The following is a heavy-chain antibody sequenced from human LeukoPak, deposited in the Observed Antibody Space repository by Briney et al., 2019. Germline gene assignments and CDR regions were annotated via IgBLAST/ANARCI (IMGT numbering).Heavy chain of an antibody. CDR2: IYYSGST. Sequence: KSSETLSLTCTVSGGSISSYYWSWIRQPPGKGLEWIGYIYYSGSTNYNPSLKSRVTISVDTSKNQFSLKLSSVTAADTAVYYCARDSPIVVATDSWGQGTLVTVSS. CDR1: GGSISSYY. J-gene: IGHJ5*02. CDR3: ARDSPIVVATDS. V-gene: IGHV4-59*01. D-gene: IGHD1-26*01.